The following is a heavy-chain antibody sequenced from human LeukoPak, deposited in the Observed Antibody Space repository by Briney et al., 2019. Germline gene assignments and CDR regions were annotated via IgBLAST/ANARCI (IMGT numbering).Heavy chain of an antibody. J-gene: IGHJ5*02. CDR2: IYTSGST. D-gene: IGHD6-13*01. Sequence: SETLSLTCTVSGGSISSYYWSWIREPAGKGLEWIGRIYTSGSTNYNPSLKSRVTMSVDTSKNQFSLKLSSVTAADTAVYYCARDGSSGSWYWFDPWGQGTLVTASS. CDR3: ARDGSSGSWYWFDP. CDR1: GGSISSYY. V-gene: IGHV4-4*07.